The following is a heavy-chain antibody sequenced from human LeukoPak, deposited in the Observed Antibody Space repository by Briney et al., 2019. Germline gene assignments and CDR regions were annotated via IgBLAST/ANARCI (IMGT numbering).Heavy chain of an antibody. V-gene: IGHV4-39*07. D-gene: IGHD2-2*01. J-gene: IGHJ5*02. CDR3: ARAPSGCSSTSCYDPWFDP. CDR1: GGSISSSSYY. Sequence: SETLSLTCTVSGGSISSSSYYWGWIRQPPGKGLEWIGSIYYSGSTYYNPSLKSRVTISVDTSKNQFSLKLSSVTAADTAVYYCARAPSGCSSTSCYDPWFDPWGQGTLVTVSS. CDR2: IYYSGST.